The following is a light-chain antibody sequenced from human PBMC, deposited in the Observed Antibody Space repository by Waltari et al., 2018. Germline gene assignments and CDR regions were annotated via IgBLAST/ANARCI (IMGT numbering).Light chain of an antibody. CDR2: GAS. CDR3: QKYEALPAT. CDR1: QSVGRY. Sequence: EIVLTQSPGTLSLSPGERATLSCRARQSVGRYLAGYQQKPGQAPRLLIYGASTRATGIPERFSGSGSGTDFSLSISRLEPEDFAVYFCQKYEALPATFGQGTKVEIK. J-gene: IGKJ1*01. V-gene: IGKV3-20*01.